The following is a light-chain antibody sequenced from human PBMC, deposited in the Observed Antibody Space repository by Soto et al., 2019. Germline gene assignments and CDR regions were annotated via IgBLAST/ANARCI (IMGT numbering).Light chain of an antibody. V-gene: IGKV1-9*01. CDR2: AAS. J-gene: IGKJ4*01. CDR1: QGISSY. CDR3: QQLNSYPLT. Sequence: IQLTQSPSSLSASVGDRVTITCRASQGISSYLAWYQQKPGKSPKLLIYAASTLQSGVPSRFSGSGPGTDFTLTISSLQPEDFATYYCQQLNSYPLTSGGGTKVEIK.